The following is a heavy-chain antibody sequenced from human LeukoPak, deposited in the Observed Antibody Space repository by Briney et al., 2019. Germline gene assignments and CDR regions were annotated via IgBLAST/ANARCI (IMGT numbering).Heavy chain of an antibody. V-gene: IGHV1-8*01. CDR1: GYTFTSYD. D-gene: IGHD5-12*01. Sequence: GASVKVSCKASGYTFTSYDINWVRQATGQGLEWMGWMNPNSGNTGYAQKFQGRVTMTRDTSISTAYMELSRLRSDDTAVYYCARATISGFDYWGQGTLVTVSS. CDR2: MNPNSGNT. CDR3: ARATISGFDY. J-gene: IGHJ4*02.